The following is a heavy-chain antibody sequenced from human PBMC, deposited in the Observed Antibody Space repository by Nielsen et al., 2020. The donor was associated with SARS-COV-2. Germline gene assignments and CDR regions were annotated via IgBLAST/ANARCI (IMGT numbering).Heavy chain of an antibody. Sequence: SETLSLTCTVSGGSVSSGSYYWSWIRQPPGKGLEWIGYIYYSGNTNYNPSLKSRVTISVDTSKNQFSLKLSSVTAADTAVYYCVCEMVPWGRTSYGMDVWGQGTTVTVSS. CDR3: VCEMVPWGRTSYGMDV. CDR2: IYYSGNT. J-gene: IGHJ6*02. V-gene: IGHV4-61*01. CDR1: GGSVSSGSYY. D-gene: IGHD1-14*01.